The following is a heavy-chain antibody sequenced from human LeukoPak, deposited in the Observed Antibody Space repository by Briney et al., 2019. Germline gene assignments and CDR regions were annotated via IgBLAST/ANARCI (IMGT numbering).Heavy chain of an antibody. CDR2: ISAYNGNT. CDR3: ARALSSSWYAFRSNWFDP. Sequence: ASVKVSCKASGYTFTSYGISWVRQAPGQGLEWTGWISAYNGNTNYAQKLQGRVTMTTDTSTSTAYMELRSLRSDDTAVYYCARALSSSWYAFRSNWFDPWGQGTLVSVSS. V-gene: IGHV1-18*01. CDR1: GYTFTSYG. D-gene: IGHD6-13*01. J-gene: IGHJ5*02.